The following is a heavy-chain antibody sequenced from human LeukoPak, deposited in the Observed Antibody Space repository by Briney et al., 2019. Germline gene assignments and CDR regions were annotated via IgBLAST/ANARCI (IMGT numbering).Heavy chain of an antibody. CDR1: GFTLSNYG. D-gene: IGHD1-26*01. Sequence: GRSLRLSCAASGFTLSNYGMHWVRQAPGKGPEWVAVIWYDGSDKYYADSVKGRFTISRDNSKSTLYVQMNSLRVEDTAVYHCAKDLAGSGSYSFDYWGQGTLVTVSS. J-gene: IGHJ4*02. CDR2: IWYDGSDK. V-gene: IGHV3-33*06. CDR3: AKDLAGSGSYSFDY.